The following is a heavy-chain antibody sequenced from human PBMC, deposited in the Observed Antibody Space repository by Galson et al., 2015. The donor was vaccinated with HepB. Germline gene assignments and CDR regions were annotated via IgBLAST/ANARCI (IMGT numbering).Heavy chain of an antibody. Sequence: SLRLSCAASGFTFSSYGMHWVRQAPGKGLEWVAVISYDGSNKYYADSVKGRFTISRDNSKNTLYLQMNSLRAEDTAVYYCAKERRDCSSTSCPDEETQSSYFDYWGQGTLVTVSS. CDR2: ISYDGSNK. CDR3: AKERRDCSSTSCPDEETQSSYFDY. J-gene: IGHJ4*02. D-gene: IGHD2-2*01. V-gene: IGHV3-30*18. CDR1: GFTFSSYG.